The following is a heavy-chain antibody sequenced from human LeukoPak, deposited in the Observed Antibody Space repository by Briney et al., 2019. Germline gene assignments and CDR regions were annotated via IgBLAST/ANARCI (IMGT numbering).Heavy chain of an antibody. V-gene: IGHV4-59*12. Sequence: SETLSLTCTVSGGSISSYYWSWIRQPPGKGLERIGYIYYSGSTNYNPSLKSRVTISVDTSKNQFSLKLSSVTAADTAVYYCARDGGVVVVPAVPFFDYWGQGTLVTVSS. CDR2: IYYSGST. J-gene: IGHJ4*02. D-gene: IGHD2-2*01. CDR1: GGSISSYY. CDR3: ARDGGVVVVPAVPFFDY.